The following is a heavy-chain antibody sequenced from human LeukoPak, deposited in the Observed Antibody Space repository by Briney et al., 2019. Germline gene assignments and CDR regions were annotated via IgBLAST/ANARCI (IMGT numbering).Heavy chain of an antibody. J-gene: IGHJ3*02. CDR2: IIPIFGTA. CDR1: GGTFSSYA. V-gene: IGHV1-69*13. CDR3: ARERRITMIVVGAFDI. D-gene: IGHD3-22*01. Sequence: ASVKVSCKASGGTFSSYAISWVRQAPGQGLEWMGGIIPIFGTANYAQKFQGRVTITADESTSTAHMELSSLRSEDTAVYYCARERRITMIVVGAFDIWGQGTMVTVSS.